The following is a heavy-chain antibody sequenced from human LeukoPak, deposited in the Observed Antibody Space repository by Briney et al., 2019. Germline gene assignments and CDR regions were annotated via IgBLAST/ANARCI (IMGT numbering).Heavy chain of an antibody. CDR3: AKNQLGYGYGSSYFDY. Sequence: GGSLRLSCAASGFTFSTHAMNWVRQAPGKGLEWVSTISGSGGSTYYADSVKGRFTISRDNSKNTLYLQMNSLRAEDTAVYYCAKNQLGYGYGSSYFDYWGQGTLVTVSS. V-gene: IGHV3-23*01. D-gene: IGHD5-18*01. CDR1: GFTFSTHA. J-gene: IGHJ4*02. CDR2: ISGSGGST.